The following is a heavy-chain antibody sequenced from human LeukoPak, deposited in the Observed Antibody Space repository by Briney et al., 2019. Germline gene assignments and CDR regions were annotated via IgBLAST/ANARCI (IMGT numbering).Heavy chain of an antibody. D-gene: IGHD6-19*01. J-gene: IGHJ5*02. CDR1: GGSISAYY. Sequence: SETLSLTCTVSGGSISAYYWYWIRQPPGKGLEWIGYIYYSGSTKSNPSLKSRATISVDTSKTQFSLKLSSVNAADTAVYYCARCVAVAAWFDPWGQGTLVTVSS. CDR3: ARCVAVAAWFDP. V-gene: IGHV4-59*08. CDR2: IYYSGST.